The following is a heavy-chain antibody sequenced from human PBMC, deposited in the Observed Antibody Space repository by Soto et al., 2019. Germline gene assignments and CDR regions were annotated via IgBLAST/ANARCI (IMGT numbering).Heavy chain of an antibody. CDR3: ARSGEQLVPTYYYGMDV. Sequence: QVQLVQSGAEVKKPGSSVKVSCKASGGTFSSYAISWVRQAPGQGLEWMGGIIPIFGTANYAQKFQGRVTITADESTSTAYRELSSLRSEDTAVYYCARSGEQLVPTYYYGMDVWGQGTTVTVSS. J-gene: IGHJ6*02. D-gene: IGHD6-13*01. V-gene: IGHV1-69*01. CDR1: GGTFSSYA. CDR2: IIPIFGTA.